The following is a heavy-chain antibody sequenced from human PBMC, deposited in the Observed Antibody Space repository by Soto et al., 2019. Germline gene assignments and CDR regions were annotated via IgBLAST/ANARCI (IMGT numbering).Heavy chain of an antibody. D-gene: IGHD4-17*01. J-gene: IGHJ6*03. CDR2: ISDSGGST. CDR3: AKVLYYGERGYDYYYMDF. Sequence: AGSLSLSCTASGVTISSYSRSWVRQPPGKGLEWVAAISDSGGSTYYADSEKGGSTIPEDNSKNTLYQQIASPTAEETAEYYWAKVLYYGERGYDYYYMDFWGKGTPVTVSS. CDR1: GVTISSYS. V-gene: IGHV3-23*01.